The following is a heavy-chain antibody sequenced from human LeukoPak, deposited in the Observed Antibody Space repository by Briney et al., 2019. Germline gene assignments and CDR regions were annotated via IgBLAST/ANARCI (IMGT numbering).Heavy chain of an antibody. V-gene: IGHV1-2*02. CDR2: INPNSGDT. CDR3: ARQGGSSLNFDY. J-gene: IGHJ4*02. D-gene: IGHD1-26*01. CDR1: GYTFTGYY. Sequence: ASVKVSCKASGYTFTGYYIHWVRQAPGQGLEWMGWINPNSGDTSHARRFQDRVTMTRDMSTSTAYMDLSMLTSDETALYYCARQGGSSLNFDYWGQGTLVTVSS.